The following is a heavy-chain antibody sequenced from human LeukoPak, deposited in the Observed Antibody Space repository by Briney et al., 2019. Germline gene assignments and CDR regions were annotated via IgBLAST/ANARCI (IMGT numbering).Heavy chain of an antibody. CDR3: ARLSGSSDTGLGMDV. J-gene: IGHJ6*02. Sequence: GGSLRLSCVVSGIKLSNYGMSWVRQAPGKGLEWVANCNYNADLTYYGDSVKGRFSISRDNSKNTLYLQMSSLRAEDTAVYYCARLSGSSDTGLGMDVWGQGTTVTVSS. CDR2: CNYNADLT. D-gene: IGHD1-26*01. V-gene: IGHV3-23*01. CDR1: GIKLSNYG.